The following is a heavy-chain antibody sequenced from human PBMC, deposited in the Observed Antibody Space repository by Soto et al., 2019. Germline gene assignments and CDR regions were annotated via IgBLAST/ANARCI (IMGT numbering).Heavy chain of an antibody. V-gene: IGHV4-31*03. Sequence: SETLSLTCTVSGGSISSGGYYWSWIRQHPGKGLEWIGYIYYSGSTYYNPSLKSRVTISVDTSKNQFSLKLSSVTAADTAVYYCARVVGPGYCSGGSCAEDWFDPWGQGILVTVSS. CDR3: ARVVGPGYCSGGSCAEDWFDP. D-gene: IGHD2-15*01. CDR2: IYYSGST. J-gene: IGHJ5*02. CDR1: GGSISSGGYY.